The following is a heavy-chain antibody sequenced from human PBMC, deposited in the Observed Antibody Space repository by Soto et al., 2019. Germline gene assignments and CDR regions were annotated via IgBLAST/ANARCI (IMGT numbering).Heavy chain of an antibody. D-gene: IGHD2-21*02. CDR2: ISYDGGDK. CDR3: ARGGGFCGADCYKGGIDY. Sequence: QVQLVESGGGVVQPGRSLRLSCAASGFTFSPYTMHWVRQTPGKGLEWVAVISYDGGDKYYADSVRGRFTISRDNPKNTLFLQMNNLKAEDTALYYCARGGGFCGADCYKGGIDYWGQGALVTVSS. CDR1: GFTFSPYT. V-gene: IGHV3-30-3*01. J-gene: IGHJ4*02.